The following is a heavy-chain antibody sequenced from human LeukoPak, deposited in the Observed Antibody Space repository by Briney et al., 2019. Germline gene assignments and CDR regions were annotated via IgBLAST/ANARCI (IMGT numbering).Heavy chain of an antibody. CDR3: ARGLDYSDSSGLTTDFDY. V-gene: IGHV4-59*01. J-gene: IGHJ4*02. CDR1: GGSISSYY. CDR2: IYYSGST. Sequence: SETLSLTCTVSGGSISSYYWSWIRQPPGKGLEWIGYIYYSGSTNYNPSLKSRVTISVDTSKTQLSLNLNPVTAADTAAYYCARGLDYSDSSGLTTDFDYWGQGTLVTVSS. D-gene: IGHD3-22*01.